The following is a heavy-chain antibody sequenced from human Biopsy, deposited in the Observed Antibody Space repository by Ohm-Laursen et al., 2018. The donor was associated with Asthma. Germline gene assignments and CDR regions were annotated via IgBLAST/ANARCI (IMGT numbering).Heavy chain of an antibody. Sequence: TLSLTCVVSGGSISSGGYWTWIRQPPGKGLEWIGYISHSGSTYFNPSLKSRVTISLDRTKSQFFLKLSSVTAADTALYYCARAQAAQYYYGMDVWGQGTTVTVSS. V-gene: IGHV4-30-2*01. CDR2: ISHSGST. CDR3: ARAQAAQYYYGMDV. CDR1: GGSISSGGY. J-gene: IGHJ6*02. D-gene: IGHD6-6*01.